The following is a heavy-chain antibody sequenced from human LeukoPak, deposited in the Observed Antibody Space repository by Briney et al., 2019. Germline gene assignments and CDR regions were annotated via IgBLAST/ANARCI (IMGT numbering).Heavy chain of an antibody. CDR1: GGSFSGYY. CDR2: INHSGST. D-gene: IGHD3-10*01. J-gene: IGHJ6*02. Sequence: SETLSLTCAVYGGSFSGYYWSWIRQPPGKGLEWIGEINHSGSTNYNPSLKSRVTILIDTSENQFSLKLSSVTAADTAVYYCVRNRYGSGSYPDPLYYYGMDVWGQGTTVTVSS. V-gene: IGHV4-34*01. CDR3: VRNRYGSGSYPDPLYYYGMDV.